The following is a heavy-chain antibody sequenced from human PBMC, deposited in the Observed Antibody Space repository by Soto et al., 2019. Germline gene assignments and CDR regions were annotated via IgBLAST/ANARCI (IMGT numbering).Heavy chain of an antibody. CDR1: GXTLSDYE. V-gene: IGHV4-34*01. CDR3: ARGHLYCSGGSCYSRAKGYFYY. Sequence: LILSCAAAGXTLSDYEMGWIRRAPGKGLEGSGEINHSGSTNYNPSLKSRFTISVETSKNKFSLKLSYVTAADTAVYYCARGHLYCSGGSCYSRAKGYFYYWGQGILVTVSS. D-gene: IGHD2-15*01. J-gene: IGHJ4*02. CDR2: INHSGST.